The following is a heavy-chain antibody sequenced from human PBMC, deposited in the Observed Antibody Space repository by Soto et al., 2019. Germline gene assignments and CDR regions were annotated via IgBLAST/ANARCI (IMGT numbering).Heavy chain of an antibody. J-gene: IGHJ4*02. CDR1: GFTFSSYW. D-gene: IGHD1-1*01. Sequence: VGSLRLSCAASGFTFSSYWMHWVRQAPGEGLVWVSYIKPDGSRTKDADSVKGRFTISRDNARNTPYLRMNSLRAEDTAVYYCARDNNWSYDSWGRGTLVTVSS. CDR2: IKPDGSRT. CDR3: ARDNNWSYDS. V-gene: IGHV3-74*03.